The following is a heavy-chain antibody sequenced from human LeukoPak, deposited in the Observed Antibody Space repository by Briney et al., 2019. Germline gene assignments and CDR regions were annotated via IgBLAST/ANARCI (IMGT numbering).Heavy chain of an antibody. CDR2: INPNSGDT. V-gene: IGHV1-2*02. CDR3: ARGPTLGLDI. J-gene: IGHJ3*02. Sequence: GASVKVSCRASGYTSTAYYIHWVRQAPGQGLEWMGWINPNSGDTTLPQRFQGRVTMTRDTSIITAYMELSSLTSDDTGMYYCARGPTLGLDIWGQGTMVTVSS. CDR1: GYTSTAYY.